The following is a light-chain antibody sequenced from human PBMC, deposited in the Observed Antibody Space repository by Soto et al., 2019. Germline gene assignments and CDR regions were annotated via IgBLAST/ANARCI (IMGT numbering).Light chain of an antibody. V-gene: IGLV2-14*03. CDR2: DVS. CDR1: SSDVGGYKH. CDR3: GSYTSGSTPYV. J-gene: IGLJ1*01. Sequence: QSALTQPASVSGSPGQSITISCTGTSSDVGGYKHVSWYQLHPGKAPKLMIFDVSDRPSGVSTRFSGSKSGNTASLTISGLQAEDEADYYCGSYTSGSTPYVFGTGTKLTVL.